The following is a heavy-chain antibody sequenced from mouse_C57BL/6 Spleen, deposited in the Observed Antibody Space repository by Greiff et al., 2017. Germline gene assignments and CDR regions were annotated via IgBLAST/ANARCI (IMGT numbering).Heavy chain of an antibody. CDR3: ARWGFCLDY. J-gene: IGHJ2*01. Sequence: QVQLKQSGAELVRPGTSVKVSCKASGYAFTNYLIEWVKQRPGPGLEWIGVINPGSGGTNYNEKFKGKATLTADKSSSTSYMQLSSLSSEDAAVYFDARWGFCLDYWGQGTTLTVSS. CDR1: GYAFTNYL. V-gene: IGHV1-54*01. CDR2: INPGSGGT.